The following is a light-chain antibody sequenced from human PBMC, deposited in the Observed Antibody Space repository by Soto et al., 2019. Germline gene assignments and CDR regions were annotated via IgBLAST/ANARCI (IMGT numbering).Light chain of an antibody. CDR2: GAS. J-gene: IGKJ1*01. Sequence: EIVLTQSPGTLSLSPGERATLSCRASQSVSSSYLAWYQQKPGQAPRLLIYGASSRATGIPDRFSGTGSGTDFTLTISRLEPADFAVCYCQQYGSSSWTFGQGTKVEIK. CDR3: QQYGSSSWT. CDR1: QSVSSSY. V-gene: IGKV3-20*01.